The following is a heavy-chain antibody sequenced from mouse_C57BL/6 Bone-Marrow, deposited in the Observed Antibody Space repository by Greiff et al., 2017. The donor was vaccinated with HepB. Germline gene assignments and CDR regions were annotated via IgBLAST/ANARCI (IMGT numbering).Heavy chain of an antibody. CDR1: GFSFTSYG. V-gene: IGHV2-2*01. CDR3: ARNIYYDFNYAMDY. D-gene: IGHD2-4*01. Sequence: VQLQQSGPGLVQPSQSLSITCTVSGFSFTSYGVHWVRQSPGKGLEWLGVIWSGGSTDYNAAFISRLSISKDNSKSQVFFKMNSLQADDTAIYYCARNIYYDFNYAMDYWGQGTSVTVSS. J-gene: IGHJ4*01. CDR2: IWSGGST.